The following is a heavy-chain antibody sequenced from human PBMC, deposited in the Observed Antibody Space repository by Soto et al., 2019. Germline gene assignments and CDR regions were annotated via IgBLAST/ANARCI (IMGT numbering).Heavy chain of an antibody. V-gene: IGHV3-49*03. CDR3: TRGVVDDAFDI. D-gene: IGHD2-15*01. CDR1: GFTFGDYA. J-gene: IGHJ3*02. CDR2: IRSKAYGGTT. Sequence: GGSLRLSCTASGFTFGDYAMSWFRQAPGKGLEWVGFIRSKAYGGTTEYAASVKGRFTISRDDSKSIAYLQMNGLKTEDTAVYYCTRGVVDDAFDIWGQGTMVTVSS.